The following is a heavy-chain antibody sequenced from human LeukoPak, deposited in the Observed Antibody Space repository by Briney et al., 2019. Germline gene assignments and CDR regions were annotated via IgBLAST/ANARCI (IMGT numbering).Heavy chain of an antibody. J-gene: IGHJ5*02. CDR1: GGSFSGYY. CDR2: INHSGST. CDR3: AREWGGYSYGLWFDP. V-gene: IGHV4-34*01. Sequence: KPSETLSLTCAVYGGSFSGYYWSWIRQPPGKGLEWIGEINHSGSTNYNPSLKSRVTISVDTSKNQFSLKLSSVTAADTAVYYCAREWGGYSYGLWFDPWGQGTLVTVSS. D-gene: IGHD5-18*01.